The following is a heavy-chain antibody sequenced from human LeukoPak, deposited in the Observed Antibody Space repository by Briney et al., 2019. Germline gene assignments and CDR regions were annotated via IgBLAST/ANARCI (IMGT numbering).Heavy chain of an antibody. CDR1: GGSFSGYY. Sequence: SETLSLTCAVYGGSFSGYYWSWIRQPPGKGLEWIGYIYYSGSTNYNPSLKSRVTISVDTSKNQFSLKLSSVTAADTAVYYCARTDYGDNYGMDVWGQGTTVTVSS. J-gene: IGHJ6*02. V-gene: IGHV4-59*08. CDR3: ARTDYGDNYGMDV. D-gene: IGHD4-17*01. CDR2: IYYSGST.